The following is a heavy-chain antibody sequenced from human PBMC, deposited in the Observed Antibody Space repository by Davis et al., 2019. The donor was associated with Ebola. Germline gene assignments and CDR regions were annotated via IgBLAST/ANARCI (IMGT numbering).Heavy chain of an antibody. Sequence: ASVKVSCKASGYTFTSYGISWVRQAPGQGLEWMGWISAYNGNTNYAQKLQGRVTMTTDTSTSTAYMELRSLRSDDTAVYYCARRGDESSGWSIHAIYYFDYWGQGTLVTVSS. CDR3: ARRGDESSGWSIHAIYYFDY. CDR1: GYTFTSYG. CDR2: ISAYNGNT. D-gene: IGHD6-19*01. V-gene: IGHV1-18*01. J-gene: IGHJ4*02.